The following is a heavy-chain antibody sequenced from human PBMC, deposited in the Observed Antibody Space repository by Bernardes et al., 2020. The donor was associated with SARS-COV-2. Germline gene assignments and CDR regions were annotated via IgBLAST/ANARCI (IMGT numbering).Heavy chain of an antibody. CDR3: AKGRLLYDFSTGYYPV. CDR1: GFNFDKHA. J-gene: IGHJ4*02. Sequence: GGSLRLSCAASGFNFDKHAMHWVRQAPGKGLEWVSGITWNSEPFVSADAVKGRFTTSRDNDKNIVYLEMNSLKIEDTALYFCAKGRLLYDFSTGYYPVWGTGTPVTVSP. V-gene: IGHV3-9*01. D-gene: IGHD3-3*01. CDR2: ITWNSEPF.